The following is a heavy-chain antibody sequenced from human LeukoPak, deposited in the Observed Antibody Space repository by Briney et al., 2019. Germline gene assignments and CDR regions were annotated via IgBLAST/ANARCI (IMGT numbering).Heavy chain of an antibody. J-gene: IGHJ4*02. CDR2: ISYDGSNK. CDR3: ATARDFYDTSGYYPYYFDC. CDR1: GCTFSSDA. V-gene: IGHV3-30-3*01. Sequence: PGGSLRLSCAASGCTFSSDAMHWVRQAPGKGLEWVAVISYDGSNKYYADSVKGRFTISRDNSKNTLYLQMNSLRAEDTAVYSCATARDFYDTSGYYPYYFDCWGQGTLVTVSS. D-gene: IGHD3-22*01.